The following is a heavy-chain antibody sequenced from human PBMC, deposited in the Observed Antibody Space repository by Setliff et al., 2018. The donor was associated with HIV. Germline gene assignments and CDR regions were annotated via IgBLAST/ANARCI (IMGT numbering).Heavy chain of an antibody. J-gene: IGHJ4*02. CDR1: GGSISSHY. Sequence: PSETLSLTCTVSGGSISSHYWSWIRQHPGKGLEWVGYIYTSGSTNYNPSLKSRVTISVDSSKNRVSLKLSSVTAADTAVYYCAVPGTSGTYYRVFDYWGQGVLVTVSS. CDR3: AVPGTSGTYYRVFDY. V-gene: IGHV4-4*09. D-gene: IGHD3-10*01. CDR2: IYTSGST.